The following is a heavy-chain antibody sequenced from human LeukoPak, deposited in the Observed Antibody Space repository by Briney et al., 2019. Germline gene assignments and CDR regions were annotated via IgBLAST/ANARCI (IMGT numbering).Heavy chain of an antibody. J-gene: IGHJ4*02. D-gene: IGHD5/OR15-5a*01. CDR3: ARAVSVSSYYFDC. CDR2: ISSSSSYT. V-gene: IGHV3-11*05. CDR1: GFIFSDYY. Sequence: GGSLRLSCAASGFIFSDYYMSWIRQAPGKGLEWISYISSSSSYTNYVDSVKGRFTISRDNAKNSLYLQMNSLRAEDTAVYYCARAVSVSSYYFDCWGQGTLVTVSS.